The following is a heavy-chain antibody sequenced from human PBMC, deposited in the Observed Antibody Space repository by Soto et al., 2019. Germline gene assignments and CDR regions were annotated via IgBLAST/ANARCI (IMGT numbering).Heavy chain of an antibody. J-gene: IGHJ4*01. D-gene: IGHD6-19*01. CDR1: GYPISTGYY. V-gene: IGHV4-38-2*02. CDR3: ARDYAYALDVAGYFDD. Sequence: PSETLPLTCTVSGYPISTGYYWAWVRQSPGKGLEWIGSVYRSGAAYYSPSLKSRVTISVDTSKNQFSLHLRSVTATDAAVYYCARDYAYALDVAGYFDDWGPGTSVAASS. CDR2: VYRSGAA.